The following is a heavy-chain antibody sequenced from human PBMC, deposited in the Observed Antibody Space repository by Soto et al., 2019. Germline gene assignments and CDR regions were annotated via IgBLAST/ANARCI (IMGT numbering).Heavy chain of an antibody. D-gene: IGHD2-8*01. J-gene: IGHJ5*02. Sequence: SETLSLTCTVSGGSISSYYWSWIRQPPGKGLEWIGYIYYSGSTNYNPSLKSRVTISVDTSKNQFSLKLSSVTAADTAVYYCARENADEFNWFDPWGQGTLVTVSS. V-gene: IGHV4-59*01. CDR1: GGSISSYY. CDR3: ARENADEFNWFDP. CDR2: IYYSGST.